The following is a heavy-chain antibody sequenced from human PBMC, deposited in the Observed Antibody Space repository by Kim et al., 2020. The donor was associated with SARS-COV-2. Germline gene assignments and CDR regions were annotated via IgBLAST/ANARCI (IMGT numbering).Heavy chain of an antibody. D-gene: IGHD2-21*02. Sequence: YYNPSLKSRVTISVDTSKNQFSLKLSSVTAADTAVYYCARSPIAQEPAIFWGQGTLVTVSS. CDR3: ARSPIAQEPAIF. V-gene: IGHV4-31*02. J-gene: IGHJ4*02.